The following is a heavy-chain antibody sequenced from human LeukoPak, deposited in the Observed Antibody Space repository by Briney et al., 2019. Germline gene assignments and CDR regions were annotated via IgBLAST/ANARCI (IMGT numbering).Heavy chain of an antibody. D-gene: IGHD3-10*01. J-gene: IGHJ5*02. Sequence: GGSLRLSCAASGFTFSSYSMNWVRQAPGKGLEWVSYISSSSSTIYYADSVKGRFTISRDNAKNSLYLQMNSLRDEDTAVYYCARDRITMVRGVIKNRNWFDPWGQGTLVTVSS. V-gene: IGHV3-48*02. CDR1: GFTFSSYS. CDR3: ARDRITMVRGVIKNRNWFDP. CDR2: ISSSSSTI.